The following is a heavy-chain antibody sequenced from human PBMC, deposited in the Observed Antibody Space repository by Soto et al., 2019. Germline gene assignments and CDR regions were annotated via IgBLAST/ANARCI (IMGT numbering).Heavy chain of an antibody. CDR3: AKSGPTNYFDY. D-gene: IGHD1-1*01. Sequence: GSLILSCEASGFTFSTYSMSWVLQAPGKGLEWVSGISGGGRFAYYADSVKGRFTISRDDSKNTLYLQMNSLRAEDTALYYCAKSGPTNYFDYWGQGTMVTVSS. V-gene: IGHV3-23*01. CDR2: ISGGGRFA. CDR1: GFTFSTYS. J-gene: IGHJ4*02.